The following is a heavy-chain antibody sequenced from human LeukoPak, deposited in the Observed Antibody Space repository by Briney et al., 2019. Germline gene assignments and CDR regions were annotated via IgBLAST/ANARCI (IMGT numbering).Heavy chain of an antibody. J-gene: IGHJ4*02. D-gene: IGHD3-9*01. CDR3: ARAELRYFDWFPLDY. CDR1: GFNFISYA. Sequence: ASVKVSCKASGFNFISYAISWVRQAPGQGLEWMGRVSAYSGDTNYAPKLQGRVTMTRDTSTSTVYMELSSLRSEDTAVYYCARAELRYFDWFPLDYWGQGTLVTVSS. CDR2: VSAYSGDT. V-gene: IGHV1-18*01.